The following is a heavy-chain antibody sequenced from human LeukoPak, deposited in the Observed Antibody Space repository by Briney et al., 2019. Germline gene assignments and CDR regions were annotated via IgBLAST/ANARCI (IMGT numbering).Heavy chain of an antibody. CDR1: GYTFTSYG. Sequence: ASVKVSCKASGYTFTSYGISWLRQAPGQGLEWMGWISAYNGSTNYAQKLQGRVTMTTDTSTSTAYMELRSLRSDDTAVYYCARDVDTAMGRAFDIWGQGTMVTVSS. CDR2: ISAYNGST. CDR3: ARDVDTAMGRAFDI. D-gene: IGHD5-18*01. V-gene: IGHV1-18*01. J-gene: IGHJ3*02.